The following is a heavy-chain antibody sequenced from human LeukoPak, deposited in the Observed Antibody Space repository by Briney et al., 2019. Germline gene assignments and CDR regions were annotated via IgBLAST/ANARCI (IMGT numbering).Heavy chain of an antibody. CDR1: GFTFSSSW. V-gene: IGHV3-74*03. CDR3: AKTPAAENYYYYYMDV. J-gene: IGHJ6*03. Sequence: PGGSLRLSCAASGFTFSSSWMHWVRQTPGKGLMWVSRISADGSDIKYVDSVKGRFTISRDNAKNTLSLQMDSLRAEDTAVYYCAKTPAAENYYYYYMDVWGKGTTVTVSS. CDR2: ISADGSDI. D-gene: IGHD6-13*01.